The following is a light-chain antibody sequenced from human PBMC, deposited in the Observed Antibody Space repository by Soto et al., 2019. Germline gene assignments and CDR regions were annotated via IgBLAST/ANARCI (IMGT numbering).Light chain of an antibody. CDR1: SSDVGGYNY. CDR2: DVS. J-gene: IGLJ2*01. Sequence: QSVLTQPASVSGSPGQSITISCTGTSSDVGGYNYVSWYQHHPGKAPKLMIYDVSNRPSGVSNRFSGSKSGNTASLTISGLQAEDEADYYCSSYTSSSTVVFGGGTKRPS. V-gene: IGLV2-14*03. CDR3: SSYTSSSTVV.